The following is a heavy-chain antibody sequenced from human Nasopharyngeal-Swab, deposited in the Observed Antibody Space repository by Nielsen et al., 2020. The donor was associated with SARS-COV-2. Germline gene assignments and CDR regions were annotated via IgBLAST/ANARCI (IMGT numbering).Heavy chain of an antibody. CDR3: ARSGYSHGLPVGYFGH. J-gene: IGHJ4*02. CDR1: GGSISSYY. D-gene: IGHD5-18*01. V-gene: IGHV4-59*01. CDR2: VFYSEAT. Sequence: SETLSLTCSVSGGSISSYYWSWIRQRPGKGLEWIGYVFYSEATNYNPSLKRRVSISVDTSKNQFSLKLSSVTATDTAVYYCARSGYSHGLPVGYFGHWSQGTLVTVSS.